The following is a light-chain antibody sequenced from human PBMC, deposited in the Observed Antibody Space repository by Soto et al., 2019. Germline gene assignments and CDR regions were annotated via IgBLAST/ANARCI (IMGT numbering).Light chain of an antibody. J-gene: IGLJ1*01. CDR1: SSNIGNNY. V-gene: IGLV1-51*01. Sequence: QSVLTQPPSVSAAPGQKVTISCSGSSSNIGNNYVSWYQQLPRTAHKLLIYDNNKRPSGIPDRFSGSKSGTSATLGITGLQTGDEADYYCGTWDSSLSAYVFGTGTKVTVL. CDR3: GTWDSSLSAYV. CDR2: DNN.